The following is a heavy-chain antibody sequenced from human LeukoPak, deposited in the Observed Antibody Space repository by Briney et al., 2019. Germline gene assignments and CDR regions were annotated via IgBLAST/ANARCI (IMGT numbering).Heavy chain of an antibody. D-gene: IGHD3-16*01. CDR1: GASVSSGSYY. CDR2: IYSSGST. CDR3: ARQTYGATDV. Sequence: SQTLSLTCTVSGASVSSGSYYWSWVRQPAGKGLDCIGHIYSSGSTNYTPSLKGRVTISLDPSKNQFSLKLSSVTAADTAVYYCARQTYGATDVWGKGTTVTVSS. J-gene: IGHJ6*04. V-gene: IGHV4-61*09.